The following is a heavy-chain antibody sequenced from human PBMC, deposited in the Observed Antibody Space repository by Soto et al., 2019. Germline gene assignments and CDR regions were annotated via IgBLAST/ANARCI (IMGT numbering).Heavy chain of an antibody. CDR2: IYYSGST. V-gene: IGHV4-30-4*01. Sequence: SETLSLTCTVSGGSISSGDYYWSWIRQPPGKGLEWIGYIYYSGSTYYNPSLKSRVTISVDTSKNQFSLKLSPVTAADTAVYYCARDQVDWPRGSFDCWGLGTLVTVS. D-gene: IGHD3-9*01. J-gene: IGHJ4*02. CDR3: ARDQVDWPRGSFDC. CDR1: GGSISSGDYY.